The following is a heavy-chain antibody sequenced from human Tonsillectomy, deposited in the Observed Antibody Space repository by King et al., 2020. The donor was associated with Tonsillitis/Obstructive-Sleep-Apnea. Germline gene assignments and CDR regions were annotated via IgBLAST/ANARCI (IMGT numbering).Heavy chain of an antibody. D-gene: IGHD3-16*01. CDR1: GDSISSSNW. V-gene: IGHV4-4*02. J-gene: IGHJ6*03. Sequence: VQLQESGPGLVKPSGTLSLTCAVSGDSISSSNWWTWVRQPPGKGLEWIGEIYHSGSTNYNPSLKSRVTISVDKSKNHFSLTLRSVTAADTAVFYCARLGEFGINYYYFYMDVWGKGATVTVSS. CDR2: IYHSGST. CDR3: ARLGEFGINYYYFYMDV.